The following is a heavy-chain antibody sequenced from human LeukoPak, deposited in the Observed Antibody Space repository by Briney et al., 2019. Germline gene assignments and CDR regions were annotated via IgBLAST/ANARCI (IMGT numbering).Heavy chain of an antibody. J-gene: IGHJ4*02. CDR1: GFNFSAYS. Sequence: GGSLRLSCAASGFNFSAYSMNWVRQAPGKGLEWVSYISRSSDAIYDADSVKGRFTISRDNAKNLLFLQMTSLGVEDTALYYCARGDSDHYITLAYWGQGTLVTVSS. CDR2: ISRSSDAI. D-gene: IGHD4-17*01. V-gene: IGHV3-48*01. CDR3: ARGDSDHYITLAY.